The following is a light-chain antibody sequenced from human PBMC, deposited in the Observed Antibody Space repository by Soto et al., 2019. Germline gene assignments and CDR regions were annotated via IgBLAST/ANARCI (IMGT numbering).Light chain of an antibody. CDR1: KSISSN. J-gene: IGKJ5*01. V-gene: IGKV3-15*01. CDR3: QQSYSTIT. CDR2: GVS. Sequence: EIVMTQSPVTLSASPGERVTLSCRTNKSISSNSAWYQQKRGQAPRLLISGVSTRASGVPDRFSGSGSGTDFTLTISSLQPEDFATYYCQQSYSTITFGQGTRLEIK.